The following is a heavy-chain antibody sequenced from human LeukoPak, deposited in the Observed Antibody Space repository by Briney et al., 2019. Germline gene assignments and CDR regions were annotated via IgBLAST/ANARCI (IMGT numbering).Heavy chain of an antibody. V-gene: IGHV1-18*01. CDR2: ISAYNGNT. Sequence: ASVKVSCKASGYTFTSYGISWVRQAPGQGLEWMGWISAYNGNTNYAQKLQGRVTMTTDTSTSTAYMELRSLRSDDTAVYYCARGVLRYFDWLLTSPYFDYWGQGTLVTVSS. CDR1: GYTFTSYG. CDR3: ARGVLRYFDWLLTSPYFDY. J-gene: IGHJ4*02. D-gene: IGHD3-9*01.